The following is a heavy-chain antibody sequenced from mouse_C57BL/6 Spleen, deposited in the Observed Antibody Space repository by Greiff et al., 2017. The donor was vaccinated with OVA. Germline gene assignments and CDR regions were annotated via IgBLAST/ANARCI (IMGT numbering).Heavy chain of an antibody. D-gene: IGHD2-5*01. CDR1: GYTFTSYW. CDR2: INPSSGYT. V-gene: IGHV1-7*01. J-gene: IGHJ1*03. Sequence: QVQLQQSGAELAKPGASVKLSCKASGYTFTSYWMHWVKQRPGQGLDWIGYINPSSGYTKYNQKFKATATLTAAKSSSTAYMQLSSLTSEDSAVYYCASPYYSNYEGWYFDGWGTGTTVTVSS. CDR3: ASPYYSNYEGWYFDG.